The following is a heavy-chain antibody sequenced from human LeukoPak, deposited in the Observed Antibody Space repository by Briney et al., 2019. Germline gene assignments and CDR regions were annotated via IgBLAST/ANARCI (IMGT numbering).Heavy chain of an antibody. D-gene: IGHD4-17*01. Sequence: GGSLRLSCAASGFTFSSYAMSWVRQAPGKGLEWVSAISGSGGSTYYADSVKGRFTISRDNSKNTLYLQMNSLRAEDTAVYYCARDRRFLTTAFMDVWGKGTTVTISS. CDR2: ISGSGGST. CDR1: GFTFSSYA. V-gene: IGHV3-23*01. CDR3: ARDRRFLTTAFMDV. J-gene: IGHJ6*04.